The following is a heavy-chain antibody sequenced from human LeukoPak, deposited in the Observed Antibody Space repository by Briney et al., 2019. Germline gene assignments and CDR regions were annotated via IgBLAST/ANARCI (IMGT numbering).Heavy chain of an antibody. D-gene: IGHD6-13*01. Sequence: GGSLRLSCAASGFTFSSYGMHWVRQATGKGLEWEAVIWYDGNNKYYADSVKGRFTISRGSSENALYLQMNSLRAEDTAVYYCAKTSKYSTTWYDYWGQGTLVTVSS. V-gene: IGHV3-33*06. J-gene: IGHJ4*02. CDR2: IWYDGNNK. CDR3: AKTSKYSTTWYDY. CDR1: GFTFSSYG.